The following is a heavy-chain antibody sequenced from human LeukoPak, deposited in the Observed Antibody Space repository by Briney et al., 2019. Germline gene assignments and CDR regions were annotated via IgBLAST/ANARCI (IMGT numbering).Heavy chain of an antibody. CDR3: ARVVFGLDY. V-gene: IGHV3-30-3*01. J-gene: IGHJ4*02. D-gene: IGHD3-10*01. Sequence: GRSLRLSCAASGFTFSSYAMHWVRQAPGKGLEWVAVISYDGSNKYYADSVKGRFTISRDNSKNTLYLQMNSLRAEDTAVYYCARVVFGLDYWGQGILVTVYS. CDR2: ISYDGSNK. CDR1: GFTFSSYA.